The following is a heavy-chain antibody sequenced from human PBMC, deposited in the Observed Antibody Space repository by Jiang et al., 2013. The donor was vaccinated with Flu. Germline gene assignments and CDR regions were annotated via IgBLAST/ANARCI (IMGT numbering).Heavy chain of an antibody. J-gene: IGHJ4*02. CDR2: IRQDGSDK. D-gene: IGHD1-26*01. V-gene: IGHV3-7*03. CDR3: ARDGGGGRPFDS. Sequence: WVANIRQDGSDKYYVDSVKGRFTISRDNAKNSLYLQLNSLRVEDTAVYYCARDGGGGRPFDSWGQGTLVTVSS.